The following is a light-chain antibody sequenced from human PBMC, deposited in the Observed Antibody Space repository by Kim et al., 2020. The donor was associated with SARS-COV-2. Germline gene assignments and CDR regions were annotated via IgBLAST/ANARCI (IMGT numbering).Light chain of an antibody. Sequence: SSYIIAWHQQQPGKAPRYLMKVESSGTYNKGSGVPDRFSGSSSGADRYLTISNLQSEDEADYYCETLKVFGGGTQLTVL. CDR2: VESSGTY. CDR3: ETLKV. V-gene: IGLV4-60*03. J-gene: IGLJ3*02. CDR1: SSYI.